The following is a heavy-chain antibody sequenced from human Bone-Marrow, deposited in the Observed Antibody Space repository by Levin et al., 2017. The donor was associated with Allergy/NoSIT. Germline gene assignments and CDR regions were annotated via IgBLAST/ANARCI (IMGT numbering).Heavy chain of an antibody. V-gene: IGHV1-46*01. D-gene: IGHD3-10*01. J-gene: IGHJ2*01. Sequence: ASVKVSCKASGYSITSYYIHWVRQAPGQGLEWMGLVNPSGSDTNYAQKFQGRVTMTTDTSTNTVYMELSSLTSEDTAVYYCARQFRRFGQLAQADWYFDLWGRGTLITVSS. CDR3: ARQFRRFGQLAQADWYFDL. CDR2: VNPSGSDT. CDR1: GYSITSYY.